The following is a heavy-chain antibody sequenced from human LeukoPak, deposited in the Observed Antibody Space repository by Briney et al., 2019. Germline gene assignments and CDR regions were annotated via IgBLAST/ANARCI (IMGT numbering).Heavy chain of an antibody. CDR3: ARSMGIAAPFDY. CDR1: GYTFTGYY. D-gene: IGHD6-25*01. CDR2: INPNSGGT. V-gene: IGHV1-2*02. J-gene: IGHJ4*02. Sequence: ASVKVSCKSSGYTFTGYYMRWVRQAPGQGLEWMGWINPNSGGTNYAQKFQGRVTMTRDTSISTAYMELSRLRSDDTAVYYCARSMGIAAPFDYWGQGTLVTVSS.